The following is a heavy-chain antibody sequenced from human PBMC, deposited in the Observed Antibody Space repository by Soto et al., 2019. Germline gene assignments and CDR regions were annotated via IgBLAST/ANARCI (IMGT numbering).Heavy chain of an antibody. CDR3: ARDFAYFDS. CDR2: IFYNGGT. J-gene: IGHJ4*02. D-gene: IGHD3-3*01. Sequence: SETLSLTCTVSGGSVNSGGYSWSWIRQPPGKGLEWIGFIFYNGGTSYNPSLGSRVSISMDTSKNQFSLNLDSVTAADTAVYFCARDFAYFDSWGQGTLVTVSS. CDR1: GGSVNSGGYS. V-gene: IGHV4-61*08.